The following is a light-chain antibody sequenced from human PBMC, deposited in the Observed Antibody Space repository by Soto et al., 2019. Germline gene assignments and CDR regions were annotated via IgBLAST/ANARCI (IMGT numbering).Light chain of an antibody. CDR2: GAS. V-gene: IGKV3-20*01. J-gene: IGKJ3*01. Sequence: EIVLTQSPGTLSLSPGERATLSCRASQSVSSSYLAWYQQQPGQAPRLLIYGASSRATGIPDRFSGSGSGTDFTLTISRLEPEDFVVYYCQQYGSSLFTFGPGTKVDIK. CDR3: QQYGSSLFT. CDR1: QSVSSSY.